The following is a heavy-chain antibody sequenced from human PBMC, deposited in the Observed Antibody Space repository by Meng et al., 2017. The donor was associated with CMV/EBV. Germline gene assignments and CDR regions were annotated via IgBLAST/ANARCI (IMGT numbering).Heavy chain of an antibody. CDR1: GGSISSSSYY. J-gene: IGHJ6*02. V-gene: IGHV4-39*07. CDR2: IYYSGST. CDR3: ARCGYYGMDV. Sequence: GSLRLSCTVSGGSISSSSYYWGWIRQPPGKGLEWIGSIYYSGSTYYNPSLKSRVTISVDTSKNQFSLKLSSVPAADTAVYYCARCGYYGMDVWGQGTTVTVSS.